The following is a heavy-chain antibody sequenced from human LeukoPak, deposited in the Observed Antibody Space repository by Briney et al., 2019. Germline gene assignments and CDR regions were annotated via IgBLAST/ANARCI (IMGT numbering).Heavy chain of an antibody. CDR2: IYTSGST. Sequence: SETLSLTCTVSGGSISSGSYYWSWIRQPAGKGLEWIGRIYTSGSTNYNPSLKSRATISVDTSKNQFSLKLSSVTAADTAVYYCARGGSYWYFDLWGRGTLVTVSS. V-gene: IGHV4-61*02. J-gene: IGHJ2*01. CDR3: ARGGSYWYFDL. CDR1: GGSISSGSYY. D-gene: IGHD2-15*01.